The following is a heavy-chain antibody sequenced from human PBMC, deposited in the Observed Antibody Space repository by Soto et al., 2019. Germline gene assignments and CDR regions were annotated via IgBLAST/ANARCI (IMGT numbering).Heavy chain of an antibody. V-gene: IGHV4-4*02. Sequence: QVQLQESGPGVVMPSGTLSLTCAVSGGSISSSNWWSWVRQPPGKGLAGIGEIYHSGSTNYNPSLKRRVTISVDKSKNQFSLKLISLTAPATAVYYCARVAVTGTRIDYWGQGTMVTVSS. D-gene: IGHD6-19*01. CDR2: IYHSGST. CDR3: ARVAVTGTRIDY. J-gene: IGHJ4*02. CDR1: GGSISSSNW.